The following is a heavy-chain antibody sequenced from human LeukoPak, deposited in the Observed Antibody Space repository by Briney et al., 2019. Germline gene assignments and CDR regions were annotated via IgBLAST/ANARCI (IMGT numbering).Heavy chain of an antibody. Sequence: SETLSLTCAVYGGSFSGYYWSWIPQPPGKGLEWIGEINHSGSTNYNPSLKSRVTISVDTSKNQLSLKLSSVTAADTAVYYCARGSRVHYYGSGSYYKLPGKFDHGSQDTLVTVSS. V-gene: IGHV4-34*01. CDR3: ARGSRVHYYGSGSYYKLPGKFDH. CDR2: INHSGST. D-gene: IGHD3-10*01. CDR1: GGSFSGYY. J-gene: IGHJ4*02.